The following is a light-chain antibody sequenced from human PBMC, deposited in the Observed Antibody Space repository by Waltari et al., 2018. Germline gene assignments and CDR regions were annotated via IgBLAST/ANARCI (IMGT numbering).Light chain of an antibody. Sequence: QSALTQPASVSGSPGQSITISCTGTSSDVGSYSLVSWYQHHPGRAPKLIISEVTERPSGVSQRCSGSKSGNTASLPISGLQSEDEADYYCCSYAGSTTLYVFGTGTKVIVL. CDR2: EVT. CDR1: SSDVGSYSL. CDR3: CSYAGSTTLYV. V-gene: IGLV2-23*02. J-gene: IGLJ1*01.